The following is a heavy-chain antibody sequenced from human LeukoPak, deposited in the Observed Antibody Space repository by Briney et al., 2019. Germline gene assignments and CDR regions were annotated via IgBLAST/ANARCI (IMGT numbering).Heavy chain of an antibody. CDR3: ARFPHYYDSSGYSF. CDR1: GFTFSSYG. V-gene: IGHV3-33*01. D-gene: IGHD3-22*01. CDR2: IWYDGSNK. J-gene: IGHJ4*02. Sequence: GRSLRLSCAASGFTFSSYGMHWVRQAPSKGLEWVAVIWYDGSNKYYADSVKGRFTISRDNAKNSLYLQMNSLRAEDTAVYYCARFPHYYDSSGYSFWGQGTLVTVSS.